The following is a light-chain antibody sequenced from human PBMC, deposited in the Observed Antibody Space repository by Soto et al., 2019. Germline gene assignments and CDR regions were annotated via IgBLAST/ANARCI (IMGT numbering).Light chain of an antibody. CDR2: MVS. CDR1: RSPRQVDRNTY. J-gene: IGKJ2*01. V-gene: IGKV2-30*02. CDR3: MQNARWPHT. Sequence: DDVITQSPLSLPITLPHPPTSSGRSSRSPRQVDRNTYLMWYLQRPGQSPRRLIYMVSNRDSGVRDRFSGSGSGTYFTLTIGRVEAEAVGVYYCMQNARWPHTFGQGAK.